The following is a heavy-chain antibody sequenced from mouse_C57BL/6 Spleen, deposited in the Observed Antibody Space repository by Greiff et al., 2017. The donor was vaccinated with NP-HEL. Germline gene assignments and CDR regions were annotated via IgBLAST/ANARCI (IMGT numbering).Heavy chain of an antibody. J-gene: IGHJ2*01. Sequence: EVKLVESGGGLVKPGGSLKLSCAASGFTFSDYGMHWVRQAPEKGLAWVAYISSGSSTIYYADTVKGRFTISRNKAKNTLYLQMSSLRSEDTAMYYCARYLFQRYFDYRGQGTTLTVSS. CDR3: ARYLFQRYFDY. CDR1: GFTFSDYG. D-gene: IGHD1-1*01. V-gene: IGHV5-17*03. CDR2: ISSGSSTI.